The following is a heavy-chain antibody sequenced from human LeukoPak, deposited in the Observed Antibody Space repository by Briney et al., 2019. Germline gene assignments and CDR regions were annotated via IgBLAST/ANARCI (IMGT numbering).Heavy chain of an antibody. CDR2: IYYSGST. CDR1: GGSISNYY. Sequence: PSETLSLACTVSGGSISNYYWSWIRQPPGKGLEWIGYIYYSGSTNYNPSLKSRVTISVDTSKNQFSLKLSSVTAADTAVYYCARVGGSGIYYPFDYWGQGTLVTVSS. J-gene: IGHJ4*02. CDR3: ARVGGSGIYYPFDY. D-gene: IGHD3-10*01. V-gene: IGHV4-59*01.